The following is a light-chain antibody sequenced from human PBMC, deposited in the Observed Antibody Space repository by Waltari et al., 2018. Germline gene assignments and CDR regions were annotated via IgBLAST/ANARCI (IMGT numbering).Light chain of an antibody. CDR2: SNN. J-gene: IGLJ3*02. CDR1: SSNIGTNP. V-gene: IGLV1-44*01. CDR3: AVWDDSLNGWV. Sequence: QSMLAQPPSASGTPGQRVTISCSGSSSNIGTNPVRWYQHPPGTAPKLLIYSNNQRPSGVPDRISGSKSGTSASLAISGLQSDDETDYYCAVWDDSLNGWVFGGGTKLTVL.